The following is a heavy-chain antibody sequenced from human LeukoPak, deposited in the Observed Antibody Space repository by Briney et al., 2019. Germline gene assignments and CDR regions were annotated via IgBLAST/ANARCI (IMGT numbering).Heavy chain of an antibody. D-gene: IGHD7-27*01. CDR2: IYYSGST. CDR3: ARVPNWGELDY. CDR1: GGSISSYY. V-gene: IGHV4-59*01. J-gene: IGHJ4*02. Sequence: SETLSLTCTVSGGSISSYYWSWIRQPPGKGLEWIGYIYYSGSTNYNPSLKSRVTISVDTSKNQFSLKLSSVTAADTAVYYCARVPNWGELDYWGQGTLVTVSS.